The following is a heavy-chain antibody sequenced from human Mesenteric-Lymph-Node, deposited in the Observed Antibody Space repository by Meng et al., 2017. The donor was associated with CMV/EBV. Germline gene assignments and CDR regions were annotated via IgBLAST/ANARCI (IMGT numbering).Heavy chain of an antibody. V-gene: IGHV3-21*01. D-gene: IGHD1-1*01. J-gene: IGHJ4*02. CDR2: ITSGGTYI. Sequence: GESLKISCAASGFTFSSYSMNWVRQAPGKGLEWVSSITSGGTYIYYADSVKGRLTISRDNAENSLSLQMNSLRAEDTAVYYCARGLEGDYWGQGTLVTVSS. CDR1: GFTFSSYS. CDR3: ARGLEGDY.